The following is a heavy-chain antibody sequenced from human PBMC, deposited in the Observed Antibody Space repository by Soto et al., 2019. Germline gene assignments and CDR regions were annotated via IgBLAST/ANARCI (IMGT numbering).Heavy chain of an antibody. CDR1: GFTFNRYSMN. CDR2: IYYSGST. J-gene: IGHJ6*02. Sequence: GSLRLSCAASGFTFNRYSMNWVRQAPGKGLEWIGSIYYSGSTYYNPSLKSRVTISVDTSKNQFSLKLSSVTAADTAVYYCARQSDYDFWGGYYTHYYGMDVWGQGTTVTVSS. CDR3: ARQSDYDFWGGYYTHYYGMDV. D-gene: IGHD3-3*01. V-gene: IGHV4-39*01.